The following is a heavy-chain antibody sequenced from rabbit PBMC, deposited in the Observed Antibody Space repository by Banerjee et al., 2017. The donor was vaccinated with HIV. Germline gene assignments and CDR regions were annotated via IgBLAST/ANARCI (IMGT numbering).Heavy chain of an antibody. CDR1: GFDFSGNA. J-gene: IGHJ3*01. D-gene: IGHD1-1*01. CDR2: ISGSSGNT. Sequence: QSLEESGGDLVKPGASLTLTCTASGFDFSGNAMCWVRQAPGKGLEWIGYISGSSGNTYYASWAKGRFTISKTSSTTVTLQMTSLTAADTATYFCARGVNSNIDYSLWGQGTLVTVS. CDR3: ARGVNSNIDYSL. V-gene: IGHV1S40*01.